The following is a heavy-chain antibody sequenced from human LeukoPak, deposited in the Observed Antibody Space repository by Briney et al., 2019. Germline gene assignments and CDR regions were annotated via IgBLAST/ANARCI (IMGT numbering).Heavy chain of an antibody. V-gene: IGHV1-69*05. CDR2: TIPIFGTA. Sequence: ASVKVPCKASGGTFSSYAISWVRQAPGQGLEWMGGTIPIFGTANYAQKFQGRVTITTDESTSTAYMELSSLRSEDTAVYYCARGTLTPGGYLKLYYYYYMDVWGKGTTVTVSS. CDR1: GGTFSSYA. CDR3: ARGTLTPGGYLKLYYYYYMDV. J-gene: IGHJ6*03. D-gene: IGHD5-12*01.